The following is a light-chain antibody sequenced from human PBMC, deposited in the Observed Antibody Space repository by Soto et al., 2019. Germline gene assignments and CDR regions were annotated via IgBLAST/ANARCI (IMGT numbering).Light chain of an antibody. CDR2: SAS. Sequence: DIQLTQSPAFLSASVGVKVTITCRASQGISSFLAWYQQKPGKAPNLLIYSASTLQSGVPSRFSGSGSGTEFTLTIGSLQPEDFATYFCQQINSYPVTFGGGTKVEMK. J-gene: IGKJ4*01. V-gene: IGKV1-9*01. CDR3: QQINSYPVT. CDR1: QGISSF.